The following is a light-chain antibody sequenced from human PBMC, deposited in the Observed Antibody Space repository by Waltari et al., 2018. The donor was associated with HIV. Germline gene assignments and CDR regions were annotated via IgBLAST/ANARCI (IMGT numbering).Light chain of an antibody. CDR1: SSNIRSNT. Sequence: QSVLTQPPSASGTPGQRVTIPCSGSSSNIRSNTVSWYQQLPGTAPKLLIYSNAQRPSGVPDRFSGSKSGTSASLAISGLKSEDEADYYCAAWDDSLNGWVFGGGTKLTVL. CDR3: AAWDDSLNGWV. J-gene: IGLJ3*02. CDR2: SNA. V-gene: IGLV1-44*01.